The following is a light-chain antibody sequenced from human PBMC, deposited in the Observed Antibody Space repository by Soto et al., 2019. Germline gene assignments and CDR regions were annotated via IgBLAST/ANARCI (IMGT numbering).Light chain of an antibody. CDR1: QSVSSSY. J-gene: IGKJ1*01. CDR3: QQYGSSQWT. Sequence: EIVLTQSPGTLSLSPGERATLSCRATQSVSSSYLAWYQQKPGQAPRLLIYGASSSATGIPDRFSGSGSGTHFTLTISRPEPEDFTVYYCQQYGSSQWTFGQGTKVEIK. V-gene: IGKV3-20*01. CDR2: GAS.